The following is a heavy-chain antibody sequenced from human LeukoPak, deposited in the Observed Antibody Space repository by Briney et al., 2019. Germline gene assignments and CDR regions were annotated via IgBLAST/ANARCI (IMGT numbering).Heavy chain of an antibody. Sequence: GGFLRLSCAASGFTFSSYAMLWVRQAPGKGLEWVAVISYDGSNKYYADSVKGRFTISRDNSKNTLYLQMNSLRAEDTAVYYCTRVNQLLSDAFDIWGQGTMVTVSS. CDR2: ISYDGSNK. V-gene: IGHV3-30*01. CDR3: TRVNQLLSDAFDI. J-gene: IGHJ3*02. CDR1: GFTFSSYA. D-gene: IGHD2-2*01.